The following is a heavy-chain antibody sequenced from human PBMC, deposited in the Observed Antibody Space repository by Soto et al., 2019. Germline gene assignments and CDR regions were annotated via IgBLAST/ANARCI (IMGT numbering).Heavy chain of an antibody. CDR2: ISYDGSNK. D-gene: IGHD3-10*01. CDR1: GFTFSSYA. CDR3: ARDPTRSGYYGSGSYYMNWFDP. Sequence: PGGSLRLSCAASGFTFSSYAMHWVRQAPGKGLEWVAVISYDGSNKYYADSVKGRFTISRDNSKNTLYLQMNSLRAEDTAVYYCARDPTRSGYYGSGSYYMNWFDPWGQGTLVTVSS. V-gene: IGHV3-30-3*01. J-gene: IGHJ5*02.